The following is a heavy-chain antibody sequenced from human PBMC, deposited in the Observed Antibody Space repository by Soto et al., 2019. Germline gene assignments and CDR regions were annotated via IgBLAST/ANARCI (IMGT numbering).Heavy chain of an antibody. V-gene: IGHV3-15*01. CDR2: IKSKGNGGTT. Sequence: EVQLVESGGGLVKPGESLRLSCVASGFTFNNAWMSWVRQAPGKGLEWVGRIKSKGNGGTTDYAAPVRGRFTISRDDSTDPLYLQMNSLKTEYTAVYYCITDWSDLGGRGTLVTVSS. J-gene: IGHJ2*01. CDR1: GFTFNNAW. CDR3: ITDWSDL. D-gene: IGHD3-3*01.